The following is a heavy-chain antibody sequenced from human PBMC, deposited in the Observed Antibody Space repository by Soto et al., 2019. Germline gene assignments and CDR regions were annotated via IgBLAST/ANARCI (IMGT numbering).Heavy chain of an antibody. CDR2: ISDSGGNT. Sequence: HPGGSLRLSCAASGFTFSSYGMHWVRQAPGKGLEWVAVISDSGGNTYYADSVKGRFTTSRDNSKNTLYLQMNSLRAEDTAVYYCAKASIAAAGNSHYYGMDVWGQGTTVTVSS. D-gene: IGHD6-13*01. CDR3: AKASIAAAGNSHYYGMDV. J-gene: IGHJ6*02. CDR1: GFTFSSYG. V-gene: IGHV3-33*06.